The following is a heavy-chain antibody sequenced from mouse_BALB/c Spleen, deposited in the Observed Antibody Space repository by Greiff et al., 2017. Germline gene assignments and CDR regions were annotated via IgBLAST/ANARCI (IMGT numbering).Heavy chain of an antibody. Sequence: EVKLMESGTVLARPGASVKMSCKASGYTFTSYLMHWVNQRTGQGLEWIGAIYPGNSDTSYNQKFKGKAKLTAVTSTSTAYMEHSSLTNEDSAVYYCTRSPNWEGDGYYDVWGAGTTVTVSS. D-gene: IGHD4-1*01. CDR3: TRSPNWEGDGYYDV. J-gene: IGHJ1*01. CDR2: IYPGNSDT. CDR1: GYTFTSYL. V-gene: IGHV1-5*01.